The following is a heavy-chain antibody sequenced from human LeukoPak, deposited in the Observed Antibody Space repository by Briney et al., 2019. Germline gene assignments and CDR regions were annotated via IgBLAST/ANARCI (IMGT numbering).Heavy chain of an antibody. CDR3: ARVMRDGYNFLGAFDI. V-gene: IGHV5-51*01. CDR2: IYPGDPDT. Sequence: GESLKISCKGSGYTFTRYWIGWVRQMSGKGLEWMGIIYPGDPDTRYSPSFQGQVTISADKSTSTAYLQWSSLKASDTAMYYCARVMRDGYNFLGAFDIWGQGTLVTVSS. CDR1: GYTFTRYW. D-gene: IGHD5-24*01. J-gene: IGHJ3*02.